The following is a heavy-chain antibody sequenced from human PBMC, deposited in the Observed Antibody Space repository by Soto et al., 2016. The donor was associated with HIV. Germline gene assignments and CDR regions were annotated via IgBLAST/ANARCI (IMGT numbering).Heavy chain of an antibody. J-gene: IGHJ4*02. CDR2: IYRSGTT. CDR1: GGSIRTSDDY. Sequence: QVQLQESGPGLVKPSETLSLTCTVSGGSIRTSDDYWGWIRQPPGKGLEWIGSIYRSGTTYDNPSLESRVSLSVDRSKNHFSLKLTSVTAADTAVYYCARHVDGYSGGTYFDDWGQGTLVTVSS. V-gene: IGHV4-39*01. CDR3: ARHVDGYSGGTYFDD. D-gene: IGHD2-15*01.